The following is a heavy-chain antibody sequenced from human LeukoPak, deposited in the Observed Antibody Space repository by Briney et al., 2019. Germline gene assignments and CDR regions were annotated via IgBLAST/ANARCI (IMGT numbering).Heavy chain of an antibody. D-gene: IGHD1-26*01. CDR1: GYTFTSYG. CDR3: ARVVGATTPPFDY. V-gene: IGHV1-18*01. J-gene: IGHJ4*02. CDR2: ISAYNGNT. Sequence: GASVKLSCKASGYTFTSYGISWVRQAPGQGLEWMGWISAYNGNTNYAQKPQGRVTMTTHTSTSTAYMDLRSLRSDDTAVYYCARVVGATTPPFDYWGQGTLVTVSS.